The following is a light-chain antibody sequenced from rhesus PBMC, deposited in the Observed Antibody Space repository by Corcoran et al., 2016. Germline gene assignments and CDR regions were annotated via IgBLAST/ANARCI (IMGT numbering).Light chain of an antibody. J-gene: IGKJ2*01. CDR2: AAS. CDR3: QHSYGTPYS. CDR1: ENVNNY. Sequence: DIQMTQSPSSLSASVGDRVTITCRASENVNNYFHWYQQKPGKAPKHLMYAASTLKRGVPSRFCGSGYGTDYTFTISSLQPEDVATYYCQHSYGTPYSFGQGTKVEIK. V-gene: IGKV1-74*01.